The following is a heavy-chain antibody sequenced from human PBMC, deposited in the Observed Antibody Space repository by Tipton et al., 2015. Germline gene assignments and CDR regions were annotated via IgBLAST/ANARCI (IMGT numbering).Heavy chain of an antibody. CDR1: GNTFTDYY. J-gene: IGHJ3*02. CDR3: ATGLDGYTNDAFDI. D-gene: IGHD5-24*01. Sequence: QLVQSGAEVKKPGASVQVSCKASGNTFTDYYIHWVRQAPGQGLEWMGWINPKSGGTNYDQKFKGRVTMTRDTSIRTAYMELRRLRSDDTAVYYFATGLDGYTNDAFDIWGQGTMVTVSS. V-gene: IGHV1-2*02. CDR2: INPKSGGT.